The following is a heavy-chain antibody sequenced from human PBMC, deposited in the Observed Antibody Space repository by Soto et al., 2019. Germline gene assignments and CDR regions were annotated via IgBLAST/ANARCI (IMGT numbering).Heavy chain of an antibody. V-gene: IGHV3-15*07. J-gene: IGHJ4*02. CDR2: INPKSAGETA. D-gene: IGHD6-19*01. CDR3: ATVPYSGVPT. Sequence: EMQLVQSGGGLVKPGGSLRLSCVASRFNFSASWLNWIRQAPGKGLEWVGRINPKSAGETADYTAPVRGRFTISRDDSQNTLQLQMDSLKTEDTAVYYCATVPYSGVPTWGLGVLVTVSS. CDR1: RFNFSASW.